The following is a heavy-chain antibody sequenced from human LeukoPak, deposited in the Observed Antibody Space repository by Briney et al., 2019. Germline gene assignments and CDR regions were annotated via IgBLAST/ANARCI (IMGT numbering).Heavy chain of an antibody. CDR2: ISGSGGST. Sequence: TGGSLRLSCAASGFTFSSYAMSWVRQAPGKGLEWVSAISGSGGSTYYADSVKGRFTISRDNSKNTLYLQMNSLRAEDTAVYYCAKAPIGYSSSWYYFDYWGQGTLVTVSS. D-gene: IGHD6-13*01. J-gene: IGHJ4*02. CDR1: GFTFSSYA. V-gene: IGHV3-23*01. CDR3: AKAPIGYSSSWYYFDY.